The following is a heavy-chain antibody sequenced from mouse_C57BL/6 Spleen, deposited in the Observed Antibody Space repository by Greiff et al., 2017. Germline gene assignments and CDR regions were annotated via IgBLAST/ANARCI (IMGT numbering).Heavy chain of an antibody. Sequence: VQRVESGPGLVQPSQSLSITCTVSGFSLTSYGVHWVRQPPGKGLEWLGVIWSGGSTDYNAAFISRLSISKDNSKSQVFFKMNSLQADDTAIYYCAKQKDGYDPGYYFDYWGQGTTLTVSS. CDR3: AKQKDGYDPGYYFDY. V-gene: IGHV2-4*01. CDR2: IWSGGST. J-gene: IGHJ2*01. CDR1: GFSLTSYG. D-gene: IGHD2-2*01.